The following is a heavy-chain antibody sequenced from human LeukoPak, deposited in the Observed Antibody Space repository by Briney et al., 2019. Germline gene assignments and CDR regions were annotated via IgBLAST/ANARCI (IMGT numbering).Heavy chain of an antibody. V-gene: IGHV4-59*01. Sequence: SETLSLTCTVSGGSISSYYWSWIRQPPGKGLEWNGYIYYSGSTNYNPSLKSRVTISVDTSKNQFSLKLSSVTAADTAVYYCARYKRHSDAFDIWGQGTMVTVSS. CDR1: GGSISSYY. CDR2: IYYSGST. D-gene: IGHD1-14*01. J-gene: IGHJ3*02. CDR3: ARYKRHSDAFDI.